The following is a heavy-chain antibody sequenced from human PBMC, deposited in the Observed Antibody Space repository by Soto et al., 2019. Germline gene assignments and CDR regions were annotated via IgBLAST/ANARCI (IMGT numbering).Heavy chain of an antibody. D-gene: IGHD1-26*01. CDR3: ARQGSGSYNAFDI. V-gene: IGHV4-39*01. CDR2: IYYSGST. CDR1: GGPISSSSYY. J-gene: IGHJ3*02. Sequence: QLQLQESGPGLVKPSETLSLTCTVSGGPISSSSYYWGWIRQPPGKGLEWIGTIYYSGSTYYNPSLKSRVTISVDTSKNQFSLKLSSVSAADTAVYYCARQGSGSYNAFDIWGQGTVVTVSS.